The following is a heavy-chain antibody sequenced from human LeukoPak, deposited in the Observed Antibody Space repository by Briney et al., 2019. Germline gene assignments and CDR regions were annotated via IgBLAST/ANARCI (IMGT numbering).Heavy chain of an antibody. CDR2: IYYSAST. J-gene: IGHJ4*02. V-gene: IGHV4-59*01. CDR3: ARHRGSGYPYFDY. CDR1: GGSIYTYY. D-gene: IGHD3-22*01. Sequence: PSETLSLTCTVSGGSIYTYYWSWIRQPPGKGLEWIGYIYYSASTNYNPSLKSRVTISVATSKNQFSLKLSSLTAADTAVYYCARHRGSGYPYFDYWGQGTLVTASS.